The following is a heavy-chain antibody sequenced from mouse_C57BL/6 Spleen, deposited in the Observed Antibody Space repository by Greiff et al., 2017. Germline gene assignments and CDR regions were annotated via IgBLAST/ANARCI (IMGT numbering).Heavy chain of an antibody. CDR1: GYTFTSYW. Sequence: QVQLQQPGAELVMPGASVKLSCKASGYTFTSYWMHWVKQRPGQGLEWIGEIDPSDSYTNYNQKFKGKSTLTVDKSSSTAYMQLSSLTSEDSAVYYCARSYSNDGYYAMDYWGQGTSVTVSS. CDR2: IDPSDSYT. CDR3: ARSYSNDGYYAMDY. J-gene: IGHJ4*01. V-gene: IGHV1-69*01. D-gene: IGHD2-12*01.